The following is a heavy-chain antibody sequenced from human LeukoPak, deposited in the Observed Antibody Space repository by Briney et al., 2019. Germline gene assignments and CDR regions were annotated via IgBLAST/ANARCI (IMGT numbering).Heavy chain of an antibody. J-gene: IGHJ4*02. CDR3: ARKDPSMITFGGVID. CDR2: IYSGGST. CDR1: GFTVSSNY. Sequence: GGSLRLSCAASGFTVSSNYMSWVRQAPGKGLEWVSVIYSGGSTYYADSVKGRFTISRDNSKNTLYLQMNSLRAEDTAVYYCARKDPSMITFGGVIDWGQGTLVTVSS. V-gene: IGHV3-66*01. D-gene: IGHD3-16*02.